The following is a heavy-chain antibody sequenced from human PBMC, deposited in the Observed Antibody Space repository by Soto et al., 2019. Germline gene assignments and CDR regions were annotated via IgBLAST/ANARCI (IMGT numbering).Heavy chain of an antibody. CDR1: GGTFSSYA. CDR3: ARVRQLVRSLIFYYYGMDV. Sequence: QVQLVQSGAEVKKPGSSVKVSCKASGGTFSSYAISWVRQAPGQGLEWMGGIIPIFGTANYAQKFQGRVTITAEESTSTAYMERSSLRSEVTAVYYCARVRQLVRSLIFYYYGMDVWGQGTTVTVSS. CDR2: IIPIFGTA. V-gene: IGHV1-69*01. D-gene: IGHD6-13*01. J-gene: IGHJ6*02.